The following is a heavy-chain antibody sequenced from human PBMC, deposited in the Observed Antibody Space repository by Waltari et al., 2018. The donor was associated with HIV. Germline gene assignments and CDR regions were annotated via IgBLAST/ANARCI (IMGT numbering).Heavy chain of an antibody. J-gene: IGHJ4*02. V-gene: IGHV4-39*01. Sequence: QLQLQESGPGLVKPSETLSLTCSVSGASISSSSSYWGWIRQPPGKGLEWIGHIYYSGGTYSNPSLKSRLTVSLDTSKSQVSLRLRSVTAADTAVYYCARRRVFSYDFDYWGQGNLVIVSS. D-gene: IGHD3-3*01. CDR1: GASISSSSSY. CDR3: ARRRVFSYDFDY. CDR2: IYYSGGT.